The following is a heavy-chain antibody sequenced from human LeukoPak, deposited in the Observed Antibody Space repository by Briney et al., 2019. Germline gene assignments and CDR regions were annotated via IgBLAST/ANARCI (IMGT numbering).Heavy chain of an antibody. V-gene: IGHV1-46*01. D-gene: IGHD4-17*01. CDR1: GYTFTSYY. CDR2: FNPSGGST. Sequence: ASVKVSCKASGYTFTSYYMHWVRQAPGQGLEWMGIFNPSGGSTSYAQKFQGRVTMTRDMSTSTVYMELSSLRSEDTAVYYCAREGYGDYWYQYYNGLDVWGQGTTVTVSS. CDR3: AREGYGDYWYQYYNGLDV. J-gene: IGHJ6*02.